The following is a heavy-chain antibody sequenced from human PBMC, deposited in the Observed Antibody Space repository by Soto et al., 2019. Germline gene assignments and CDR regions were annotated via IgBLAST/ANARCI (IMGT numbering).Heavy chain of an antibody. D-gene: IGHD3-3*01. Sequence: SETLSLTCAVYGGSFSGYYWSWIRQPPGKGLEWIGEINHSGSTNYNPSLKSRVTISVDTSKNQFSLKLSSVTAADTAVYYCARGPPITIFGVVIIPFSSWGQGTLVTVSS. CDR2: INHSGST. CDR3: ARGPPITIFGVVIIPFSS. J-gene: IGHJ5*02. V-gene: IGHV4-34*01. CDR1: GGSFSGYY.